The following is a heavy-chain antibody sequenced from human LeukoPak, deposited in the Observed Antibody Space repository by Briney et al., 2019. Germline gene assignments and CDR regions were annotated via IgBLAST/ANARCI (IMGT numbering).Heavy chain of an antibody. CDR3: ARPVNYYDSSGYYSPADY. CDR1: GYTFTSYD. D-gene: IGHD3-22*01. V-gene: IGHV1-8*01. J-gene: IGHJ4*02. Sequence: ASVKVSCKASGYTFTSYDINWVRQATGQGLEWMGWMNPNSGNTGYAQKFQGRVTMTRNTSISTAYMELSSLRSEDTAVYYCARPVNYYDSSGYYSPADYWGQGTLVTVSS. CDR2: MNPNSGNT.